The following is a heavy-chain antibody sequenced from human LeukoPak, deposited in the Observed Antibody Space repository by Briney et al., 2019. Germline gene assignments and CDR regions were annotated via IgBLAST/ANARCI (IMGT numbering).Heavy chain of an antibody. D-gene: IGHD3-10*01. CDR2: ISSSSSYI. V-gene: IGHV3-21*01. Sequence: GGSLRLFCAASGFTFSSYSMNWVRQAPGKGLEWVSSISSSSSYIYYADSVKGRFTISRDNAKNSLYLQMNSLRAEDTAVYYCAREGAMVRGVIGVWGQGTLVTVSS. J-gene: IGHJ4*02. CDR1: GFTFSSYS. CDR3: AREGAMVRGVIGV.